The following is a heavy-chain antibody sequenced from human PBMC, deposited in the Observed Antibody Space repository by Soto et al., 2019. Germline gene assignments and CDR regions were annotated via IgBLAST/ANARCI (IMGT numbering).Heavy chain of an antibody. CDR1: GGSISNYY. V-gene: IGHV4-59*01. CDR3: ARARLVGHTTWYYFDY. D-gene: IGHD1-1*01. J-gene: IGHJ4*02. Sequence: QVQLQESGPGLVKPSETLSLTCNVSGGSISNYYWNWIRQPPGKRLEWIGYISDSGSTKYNPSLMSRVTISADMSKNQVSLKVKSVAAADTAIYYCARARLVGHTTWYYFDYWGQGTLVTVSS. CDR2: ISDSGST.